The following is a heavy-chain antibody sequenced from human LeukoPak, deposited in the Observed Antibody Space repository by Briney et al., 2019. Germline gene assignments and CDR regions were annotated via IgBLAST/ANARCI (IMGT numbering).Heavy chain of an antibody. CDR3: ARGPIVVVVAATAWFDP. CDR1: GGSFSGYY. V-gene: IGHV4-34*01. J-gene: IGHJ5*02. CDR2: INHSGST. D-gene: IGHD2-15*01. Sequence: SETLSLTCAVYGGSFSGYYWSWIRQPPGKGLEWIGEINHSGSTNYNPSLKSRVTISVDTSKSQFSLKLSSVTAADTAVYYCARGPIVVVVAATAWFDPWGQGTLVTVSS.